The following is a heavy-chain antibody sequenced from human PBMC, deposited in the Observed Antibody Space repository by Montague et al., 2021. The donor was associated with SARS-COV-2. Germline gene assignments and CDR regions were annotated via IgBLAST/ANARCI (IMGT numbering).Heavy chain of an antibody. CDR1: GDSISTSTW. CDR2: IFHSGTI. V-gene: IGHV4-4*02. Sequence: SETLSLTCRVSGDSISTSTWWTWVRQTPGKGLECIGEIFHSGTINYNPSLKSRVSISVDKPNNPFSLRLSSLIAADTAVYYCATLSRRTAAGTRDYFGLDVWGHGTPVVVSS. D-gene: IGHD6-13*01. CDR3: ATLSRRTAAGTRDYFGLDV. J-gene: IGHJ6*02.